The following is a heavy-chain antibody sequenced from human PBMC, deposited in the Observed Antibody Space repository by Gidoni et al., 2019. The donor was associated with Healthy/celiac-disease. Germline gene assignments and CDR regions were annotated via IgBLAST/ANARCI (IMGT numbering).Heavy chain of an antibody. V-gene: IGHV3-9*01. Sequence: EVQLVEAGGGLVQPGRSLRLSCAASGGTFDDYAMHWVRQAPGKGLEWVSGISWNSGSLGYADSVTGRFTISRDNAKNSLYLQMNSLRAEDTALYYCAKGPPQLKIPEFDYWGQGTLVTVSS. J-gene: IGHJ4*02. D-gene: IGHD5-18*01. CDR2: ISWNSGSL. CDR1: GGTFDDYA. CDR3: AKGPPQLKIPEFDY.